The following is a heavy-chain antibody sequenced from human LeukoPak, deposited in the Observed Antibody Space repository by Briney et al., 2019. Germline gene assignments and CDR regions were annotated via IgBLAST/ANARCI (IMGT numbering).Heavy chain of an antibody. V-gene: IGHV3-23*01. Sequence: GGSLRLSCTASGFIFSTSWMTWVRQAPGKGLEWVSAISGSGGSTYYADSVKGRFTISRDNYKNTLYLQMNSLRAEDTAVYYCAELGITMIGGVWGKGTTVTISS. CDR1: GFIFSTSW. CDR2: ISGSGGST. CDR3: AELGITMIGGV. J-gene: IGHJ6*04. D-gene: IGHD3-10*02.